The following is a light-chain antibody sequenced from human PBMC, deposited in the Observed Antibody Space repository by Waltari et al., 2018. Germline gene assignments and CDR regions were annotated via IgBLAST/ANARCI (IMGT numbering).Light chain of an antibody. CDR3: CSYAGSYTWV. V-gene: IGLV1-44*01. CDR1: SSNIGSNI. Sequence: QSVLTQPPSASATPGQRVTISCSGSSSNIGSNIVNWYQQVPGTTPKLLIYRNDQRPSGVPDRFSGSKSGTSASLSISGLQAEDEADYYCCSYAGSYTWVFGGGTKLTVL. CDR2: RND. J-gene: IGLJ3*02.